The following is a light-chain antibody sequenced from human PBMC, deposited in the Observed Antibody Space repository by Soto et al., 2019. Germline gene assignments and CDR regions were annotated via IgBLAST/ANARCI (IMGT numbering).Light chain of an antibody. J-gene: IGKJ1*01. CDR3: QQYGSSGT. V-gene: IGKV3-20*01. Sequence: EIVLTQSPATLSLSPGERPTLPCRASQSVSRHLAWYQQKPGQAPRLLIYDASNRATGIPDRFSGSGSGTDFTLTISRLEPEDFAVYYCQQYGSSGTFGQGTKVDNK. CDR1: QSVSRH. CDR2: DAS.